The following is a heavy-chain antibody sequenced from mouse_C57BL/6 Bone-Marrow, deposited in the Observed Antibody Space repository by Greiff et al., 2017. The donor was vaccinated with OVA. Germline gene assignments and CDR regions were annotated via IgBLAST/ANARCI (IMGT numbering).Heavy chain of an antibody. CDR1: GFTFSDYG. CDR3: ARRSNYYFDY. J-gene: IGHJ2*01. V-gene: IGHV5-17*01. CDR2: ISSGSSTI. Sequence: EVKLQESGGGLVKPGGSLKLSCAASGFTFSDYGMHWVRQAPEKGLEWVAYISSGSSTIYYADTVKGRFTISRDNAKNTLFLQMTSLRSEDTAMYYCARRSNYYFDYWGQGTTLTVSS. D-gene: IGHD2-5*01.